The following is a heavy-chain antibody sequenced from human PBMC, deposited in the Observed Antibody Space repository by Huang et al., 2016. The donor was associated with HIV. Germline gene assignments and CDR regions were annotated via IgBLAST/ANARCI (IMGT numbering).Heavy chain of an antibody. CDR2: FAPEHGET. V-gene: IGHV1-24*01. Sequence: QVQLVQSGAEVKKPGASVKVSCKVSGYTLTELSIHCVRQAPRKGLEWMGGFAPEHGETIYAQNFQGRVTMTEDTSTDTAYMERHSLRPEDTAVYYCAAGYDTYYDIWGQGTMVIASS. J-gene: IGHJ3*02. CDR1: GYTLTELS. CDR3: AAGYDTYYDI. D-gene: IGHD2-21*01.